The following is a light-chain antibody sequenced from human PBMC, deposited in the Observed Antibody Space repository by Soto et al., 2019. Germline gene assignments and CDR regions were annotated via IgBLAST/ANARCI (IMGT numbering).Light chain of an antibody. CDR2: LNSDGSH. V-gene: IGLV4-69*01. J-gene: IGLJ2*01. CDR1: SGHSSYA. CDR3: QTWGTGTHVV. Sequence: QPVLTQSPSASASLGASVKLTCTLSSGHSSYAIAWHQQQPEKGPRYLMKLNSDGSHSKGDGIPDRFSGSSSGAERYLTISSLQSKDEADYYCQTWGTGTHVVFGGGTKLTVL.